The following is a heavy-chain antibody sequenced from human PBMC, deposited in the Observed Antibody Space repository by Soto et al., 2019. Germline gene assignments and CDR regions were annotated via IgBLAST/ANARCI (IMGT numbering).Heavy chain of an antibody. Sequence: EVQLLESGGGFIHPGGSLRLSCAASGFSFSSFAMNWVRQAPGKGLEGVSSISGSADSTFYADSVKGRFTISRDNSKSTLYLQINSLRAEETAVYYCAKTRGAMINAISVYGMDVWGQGTTVTVSS. CDR1: GFSFSSFA. D-gene: IGHD2-21*01. V-gene: IGHV3-23*01. CDR3: AKTRGAMINAISVYGMDV. CDR2: ISGSADST. J-gene: IGHJ6*02.